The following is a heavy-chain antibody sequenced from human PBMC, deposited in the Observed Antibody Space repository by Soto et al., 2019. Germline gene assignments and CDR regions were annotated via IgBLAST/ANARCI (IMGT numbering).Heavy chain of an antibody. D-gene: IGHD3-3*01. Sequence: SEQVSFKASCYTFPSYGISWVRQAPGQGLEWMGWISAYNGNTNYAQKLQGRVTMTTDTSTSTAYMELRSLRSDDTAVYYCARVGWVFGVVIHPLNWFDPWGQGTLVTVSS. CDR3: ARVGWVFGVVIHPLNWFDP. V-gene: IGHV1-18*01. CDR1: CYTFPSYG. J-gene: IGHJ5*02. CDR2: ISAYNGNT.